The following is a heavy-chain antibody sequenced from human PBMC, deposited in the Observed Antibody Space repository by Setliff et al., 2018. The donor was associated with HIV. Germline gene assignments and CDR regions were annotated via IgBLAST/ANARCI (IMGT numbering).Heavy chain of an antibody. J-gene: IGHJ6*03. CDR3: ARVPGARPYYYYYMDV. D-gene: IGHD3-10*01. CDR2: INSHNGNT. V-gene: IGHV1-18*01. Sequence: GASVKVSCKASGYTFTSYGISWVRQAPGQGLEWMGWINSHNGNTKYAQKLQGRVTMTTDTSTSTADMELRSLRSDDTAVYYCARVPGARPYYYYYMDVWGKGTTVTVSS. CDR1: GYTFTSYG.